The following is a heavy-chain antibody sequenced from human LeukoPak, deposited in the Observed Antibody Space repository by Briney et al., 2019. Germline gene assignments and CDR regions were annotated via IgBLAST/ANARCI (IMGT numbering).Heavy chain of an antibody. CDR2: IYSGGST. J-gene: IGHJ4*02. D-gene: IGHD5-24*01. CDR1: GFTFSNAW. CDR3: AKDEGPDGYNY. Sequence: PGGSLRLSCAASGFTFSNAWMSWVRQAPGKGLEWVSVIYSGGSTYYADSVKGRFTISRDNSKNTLYLQMNSLRAEDTAVYYCAKDEGPDGYNYWGQGTLVTVSS. V-gene: IGHV3-53*01.